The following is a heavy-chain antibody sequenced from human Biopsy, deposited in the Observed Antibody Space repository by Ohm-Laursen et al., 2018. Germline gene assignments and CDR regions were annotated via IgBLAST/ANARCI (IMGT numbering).Heavy chain of an antibody. CDR3: ARDPLNGHKHFDY. Sequence: ASAKVSCKASSYTFTDYNIHWMRQAPGQGLEWLGYINCKTGATNYAQKFQATVTMTRDTSISTAYLALGSLRSADTAIYYCARDPLNGHKHFDYWGQGSLVTVSS. CDR2: INCKTGAT. V-gene: IGHV1-2*02. J-gene: IGHJ4*02. D-gene: IGHD2-8*01. CDR1: SYTFTDYN.